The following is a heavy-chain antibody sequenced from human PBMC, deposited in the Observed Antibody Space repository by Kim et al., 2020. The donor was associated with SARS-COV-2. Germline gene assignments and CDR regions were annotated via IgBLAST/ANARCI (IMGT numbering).Heavy chain of an antibody. D-gene: IGHD6-13*01. Sequence: ASVKVSCKASGYTFTSYGISWVRQAPGQGLEWMGWISAYNGNTNYAQKLQGRVTMTTDTSTSTAYMELRSLRSDDTAVYYCARDGRGYSSSWYGIRYYGMDVWGQGTTVTLSS. CDR1: GYTFTSYG. J-gene: IGHJ6*02. CDR2: ISAYNGNT. V-gene: IGHV1-18*01. CDR3: ARDGRGYSSSWYGIRYYGMDV.